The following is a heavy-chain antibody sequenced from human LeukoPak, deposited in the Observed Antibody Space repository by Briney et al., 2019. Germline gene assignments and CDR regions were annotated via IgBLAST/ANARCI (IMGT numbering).Heavy chain of an antibody. Sequence: GGSLRLSCAASGFTFSHYWMSWVRQAPGKGLVWVSRINSDGSTINYADSVKGRFTISRDNAKNTLYLQMNSLRAEDTAVYYCARAAGYSSGWYSGYFDYWGQGTLVTVSS. V-gene: IGHV3-74*01. CDR3: ARAAGYSSGWYSGYFDY. D-gene: IGHD6-19*01. CDR2: INSDGSTI. J-gene: IGHJ4*02. CDR1: GFTFSHYW.